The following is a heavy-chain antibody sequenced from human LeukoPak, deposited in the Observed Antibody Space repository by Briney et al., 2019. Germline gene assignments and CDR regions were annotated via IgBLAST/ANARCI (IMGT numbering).Heavy chain of an antibody. CDR3: ARVISRTTVVTPDAFDI. CDR1: GFTFSSYS. V-gene: IGHV3-21*01. Sequence: GALRLSCAASGFTFSSYSMNWVRQAPGKGLEWVSSISSSSSYIYYADSVKGRFTISRDNAKNSLYLQMNSLRAEDTAVYYCARVISRTTVVTPDAFDIWGQGTMVTVSS. D-gene: IGHD4-23*01. J-gene: IGHJ3*02. CDR2: ISSSSSYI.